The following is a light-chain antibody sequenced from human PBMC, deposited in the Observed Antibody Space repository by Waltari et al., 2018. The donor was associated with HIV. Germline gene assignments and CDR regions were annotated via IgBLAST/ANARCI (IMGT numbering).Light chain of an antibody. J-gene: IGLJ3*02. CDR2: KDS. CDR3: QSADSSGWV. V-gene: IGLV3-25*03. CDR1: ALPKQY. Sequence: SYELTQPPSVSVSQGQTARITCSGDALPKQYAYWYQQKPGQAPVLVIYKDSERPSGIPERFSGSSSGTTVTLTISGVQAEDEADYYCQSADSSGWVFGGGTKLTVL.